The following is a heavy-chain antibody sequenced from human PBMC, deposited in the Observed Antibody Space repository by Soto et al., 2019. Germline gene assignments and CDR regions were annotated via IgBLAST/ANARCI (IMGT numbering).Heavy chain of an antibody. CDR2: ISTFHGNT. CDR1: GYTFTSYG. CDR3: ARDPIWTYTWNYARLNYLDP. J-gene: IGHJ5*02. Sequence: GASVKVSCKASGYTFTSYGISWVRQAPGQGLEWMGWISTFHGNTNYAQKFQGSVTMTTDTSTSTAYMELRSLTSDDTAIYYCARDPIWTYTWNYARLNYLDPWGQGTLVTVSS. V-gene: IGHV1-18*04. D-gene: IGHD1-7*01.